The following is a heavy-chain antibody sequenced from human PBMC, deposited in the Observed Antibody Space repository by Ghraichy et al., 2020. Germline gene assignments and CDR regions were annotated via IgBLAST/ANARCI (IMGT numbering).Heavy chain of an antibody. D-gene: IGHD2-15*01. CDR1: GGSISSSSYY. CDR2: IYYSGST. CDR3: ARKSVSGIEFDY. Sequence: SETLSLTCTVSGGSISSSSYYWGWIRQPPGKGLEWIGSIYYSGSTYYNPSLKSRVTISVDTSKNQFSLKLSSVTAADTAVYYCARKSVSGIEFDYWGQGTLVTVSS. J-gene: IGHJ4*02. V-gene: IGHV4-39*01.